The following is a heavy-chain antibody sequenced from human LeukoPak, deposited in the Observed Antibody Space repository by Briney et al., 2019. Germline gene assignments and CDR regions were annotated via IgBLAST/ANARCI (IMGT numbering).Heavy chain of an antibody. CDR2: IRSGSVYV. CDR3: AIVVPITGTFDAFDI. CDR1: GLTFSSYS. D-gene: IGHD3-22*01. Sequence: GGSLRLSCAASGLTFSSYSVNWVRQAPGKGLEWVSCIRSGSVYVDHADSVKGRFSISRDNAKNSLFLQMSSLRAEDSAVYYCAIVVPITGTFDAFDIWGQGTTVTVSS. J-gene: IGHJ3*02. V-gene: IGHV3-21*01.